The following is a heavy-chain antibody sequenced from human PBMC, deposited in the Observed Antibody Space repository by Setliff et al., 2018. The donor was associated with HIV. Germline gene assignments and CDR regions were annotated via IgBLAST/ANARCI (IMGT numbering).Heavy chain of an antibody. D-gene: IGHD6-19*01. CDR1: GGSISSGSYY. J-gene: IGHJ5*02. CDR3: ARGPGWPNWFDP. CDR2: IYTSGST. V-gene: IGHV4-61*09. Sequence: SETLSLICTVSGGSISSGSYYWSWIRQPAGKGLEWIGHIYTSGSTNYNPSLKSRVTISVDTSKNQFSLKLSSVTAADTAVYYCARGPGWPNWFDPWGQGTLVTVSS.